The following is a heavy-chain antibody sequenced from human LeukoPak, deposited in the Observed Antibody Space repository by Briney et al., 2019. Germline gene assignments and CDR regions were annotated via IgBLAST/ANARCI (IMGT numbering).Heavy chain of an antibody. CDR1: RFTFSNYS. J-gene: IGHJ4*02. V-gene: IGHV3-21*06. Sequence: PGGSLRLSCAASRFTFSNYSMNWVRQAPGKGLEWVSSIGSSSSYIYYADSVKGRFTISRDNTKNSLYLQMNSLRAEDTAVYYCARDRGSSRGDFDYWGQGTLVTVSS. CDR3: ARDRGSSRGDFDY. D-gene: IGHD6-13*01. CDR2: IGSSSSYI.